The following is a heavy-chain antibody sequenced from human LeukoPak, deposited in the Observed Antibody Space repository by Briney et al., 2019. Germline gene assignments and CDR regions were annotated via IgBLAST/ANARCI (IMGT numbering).Heavy chain of an antibody. Sequence: GGSLRLSCAASGFTFSGSAMHWVRRASGKGLEWVGRIRSTANGYATAYAASVKGRFTISRDDSKNTAYLQMDSLKTEDTAVYYCTGNYYGSGSYADFDYWGQGTLVTVSS. CDR3: TGNYYGSGSYADFDY. CDR2: IRSTANGYAT. J-gene: IGHJ4*02. CDR1: GFTFSGSA. V-gene: IGHV3-73*01. D-gene: IGHD3-10*01.